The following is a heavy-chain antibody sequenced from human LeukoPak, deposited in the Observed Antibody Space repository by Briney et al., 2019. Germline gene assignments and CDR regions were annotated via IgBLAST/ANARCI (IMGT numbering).Heavy chain of an antibody. V-gene: IGHV1-69*06. CDR3: ATNYYDSSGYYDY. J-gene: IGHJ4*02. CDR2: IIPIFGTA. D-gene: IGHD3-22*01. CDR1: GGTFSSYA. Sequence: GASVKVSCKASGGTFSSYAISWVRQAPGQGLEWMGGIIPIFGTANYAQKFQGRVTMTEDTSTDTAYMELSSLRSDDTAVYYCATNYYDSSGYYDYWGQGTLVTVSS.